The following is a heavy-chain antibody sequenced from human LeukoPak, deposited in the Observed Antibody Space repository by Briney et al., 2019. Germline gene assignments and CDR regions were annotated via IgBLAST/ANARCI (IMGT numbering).Heavy chain of an antibody. CDR2: IYHSGST. CDR1: GYSISSGYY. CDR3: ARVAIVVVPAATYRTPEADYMDV. D-gene: IGHD2-2*01. V-gene: IGHV4-38-2*02. Sequence: SETLSLTCTVSGYSISSGYYWGWIRQSPGKGLEWIGSIYHSGSTYYNPSLKSRVTISVDTSKNQFSLKLSSVTAADTAVYYCARVAIVVVPAATYRTPEADYMDVWGKGTTVTVSS. J-gene: IGHJ6*03.